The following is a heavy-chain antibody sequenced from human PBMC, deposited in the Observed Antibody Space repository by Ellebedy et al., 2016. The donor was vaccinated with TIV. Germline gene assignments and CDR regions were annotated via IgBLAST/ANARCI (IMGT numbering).Heavy chain of an antibody. Sequence: GESLKISCAASGFTFSNYEMNWVRQAPGKGLEWLSYISSSGSTSYYADSVKGRFTISRDNAKNSLYLQMNSLRAEDTAVYYCAGDSDVSIAELDLWGQGTLVTVSS. D-gene: IGHD1-7*01. V-gene: IGHV3-48*03. CDR1: GFTFSNYE. CDR3: AGDSDVSIAELDL. CDR2: ISSSGSTS. J-gene: IGHJ5*02.